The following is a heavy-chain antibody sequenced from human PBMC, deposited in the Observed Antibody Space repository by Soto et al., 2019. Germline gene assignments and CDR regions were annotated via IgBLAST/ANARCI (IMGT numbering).Heavy chain of an antibody. CDR1: GGSISSYY. J-gene: IGHJ6*02. D-gene: IGHD2-21*01. CDR3: ASAYGCDCYHEHSYYYYGMDV. Sequence: KPSQTLSLTCTVSGGSISSYYWSWIRQPPGKGLEGIGYIYYSGSTDYNPSLKSRVTISVDTSKKQFSLKLSSVTAADTAVYYCASAYGCDCYHEHSYYYYGMDVWGQGTTVTVSS. V-gene: IGHV4-59*01. CDR2: IYYSGST.